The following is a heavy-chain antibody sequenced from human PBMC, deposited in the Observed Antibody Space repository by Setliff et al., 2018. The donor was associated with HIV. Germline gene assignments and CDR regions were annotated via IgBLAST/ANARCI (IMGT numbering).Heavy chain of an antibody. V-gene: IGHV4-39*02. D-gene: IGHD3-3*01. CDR3: ATRDRSFDFWCGYYQRDF. Sequence: SETLSLTCNVSGVSFTSSTYYWGWVRQPPGKGLEWIGSIYYSGTTYYKSSLKSRVTISVDTSETHFSLRLTSVSAADTGVYYCATRDRSFDFWCGYYQRDFWSQGTLVTVSS. CDR2: IYYSGTT. J-gene: IGHJ4*02. CDR1: GVSFTSSTYY.